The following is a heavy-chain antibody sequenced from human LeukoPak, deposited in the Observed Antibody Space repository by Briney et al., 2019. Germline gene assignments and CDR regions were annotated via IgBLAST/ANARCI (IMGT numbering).Heavy chain of an antibody. CDR3: ARDSLGRSHFDY. J-gene: IGHJ4*02. Sequence: GSLRLSCAASGFTSSSYAMHWVRQAPGKGLEWVAVISYDGSNKYYADSVKGRFTISRDNSKNTLYLQMNSLRAEDTAVYYCARDSLGRSHFDYWGQGTLVTVSS. CDR1: GFTSSSYA. V-gene: IGHV3-30*04. D-gene: IGHD6-13*01. CDR2: ISYDGSNK.